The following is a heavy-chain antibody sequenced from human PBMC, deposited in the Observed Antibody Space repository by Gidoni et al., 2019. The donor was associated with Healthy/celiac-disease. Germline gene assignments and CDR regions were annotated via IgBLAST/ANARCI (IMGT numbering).Heavy chain of an antibody. J-gene: IGHJ4*02. V-gene: IGHV3-9*01. CDR2: ISWNSGSI. Sequence: EVQLVESGGGLVQPGRSLRLSCAASGFTFDDYAMHWVRQAPGKGLEWVSGISWNSGSIGYADSVKGRFTISRDNAKNSLYLQMNSLRAEDTALYSCAKEWAAAGLDYWGQGTLVTVSS. D-gene: IGHD6-13*01. CDR1: GFTFDDYA. CDR3: AKEWAAAGLDY.